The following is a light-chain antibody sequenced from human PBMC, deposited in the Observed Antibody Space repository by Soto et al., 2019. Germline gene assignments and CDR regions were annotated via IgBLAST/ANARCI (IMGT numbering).Light chain of an antibody. J-gene: IGKJ4*01. CDR2: TAS. V-gene: IGKV1-39*01. Sequence: MRQSPATLSASVGDRVTITCRASQTISIFLNWYQHKPGKPPTLLIYTASSLQSGVPSRFSGSGSGTDFTLTISSLQPEDFATYYCQQSYKTPLTFGGGTKVDIK. CDR3: QQSYKTPLT. CDR1: QTISIF.